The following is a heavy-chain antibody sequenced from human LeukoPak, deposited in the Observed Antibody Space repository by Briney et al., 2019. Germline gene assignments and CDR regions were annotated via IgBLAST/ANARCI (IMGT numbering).Heavy chain of an antibody. D-gene: IGHD3-22*01. CDR2: INPSGGST. V-gene: IGHV1-46*01. Sequence: GASVKVSCKASGYTFTSYYMHWVRQAPGQGLEWMGIINPSGGSTSYAQKFQGRVTMTRDTSTSTVYTELSSLRSEDTAVYYCASSLTYYYDSSGPSHFDYWGQGTLVTVSS. J-gene: IGHJ4*02. CDR3: ASSLTYYYDSSGPSHFDY. CDR1: GYTFTSYY.